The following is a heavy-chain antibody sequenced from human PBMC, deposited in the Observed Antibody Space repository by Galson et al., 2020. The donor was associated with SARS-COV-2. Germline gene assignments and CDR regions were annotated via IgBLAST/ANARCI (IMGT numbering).Heavy chain of an antibody. CDR2: ISSSSSYI. CDR1: GFTFSSYS. Sequence: NSGGSLRLSCAASGFTFSSYSMNWVRQAPGKGLEWVSSISSSSSYIYYEDLVKGRFTISRDNAKNSLYLQMNSLRAEDTAVYYGATQSSDKYYYYYGMDVWGQGTTVTVAS. D-gene: IGHD3-10*01. J-gene: IGHJ6*02. V-gene: IGHV3-21*01. CDR3: ATQSSDKYYYYYGMDV.